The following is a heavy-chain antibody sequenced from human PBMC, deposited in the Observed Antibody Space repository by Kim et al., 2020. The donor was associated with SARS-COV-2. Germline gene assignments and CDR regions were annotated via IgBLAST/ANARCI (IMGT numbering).Heavy chain of an antibody. CDR2: ISSSSSYI. Sequence: GGSLRLSCAASGFTFSSYSMNWVRQAPGKGLEWVSSISSSSSYIYYADSVKGRFTISRDNAKNSLYLQMNSLRAEDTAVYYCARDLIMVRGHYGAYWGQGTLVTVSS. CDR1: GFTFSSYS. D-gene: IGHD3-10*01. J-gene: IGHJ4*02. CDR3: ARDLIMVRGHYGAY. V-gene: IGHV3-21*01.